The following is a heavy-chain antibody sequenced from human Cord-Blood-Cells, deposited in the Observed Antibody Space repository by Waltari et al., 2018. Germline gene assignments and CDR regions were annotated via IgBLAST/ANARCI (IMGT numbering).Heavy chain of an antibody. Sequence: QVQLVQSGAEVKKPGSSAKVSCKASGGPFSSYAISWVRQAPGQGLEWMGRIIPILGIANYEKKVEGRVTITEDKSTSTAYMELSSLRSEDTAVYYCARGVTGVATFDIWGQGTMVTVSS. CDR3: ARGVTGVATFDI. D-gene: IGHD2-21*02. CDR2: IIPILGIA. J-gene: IGHJ3*02. CDR1: GGPFSSYA. V-gene: IGHV1-69*09.